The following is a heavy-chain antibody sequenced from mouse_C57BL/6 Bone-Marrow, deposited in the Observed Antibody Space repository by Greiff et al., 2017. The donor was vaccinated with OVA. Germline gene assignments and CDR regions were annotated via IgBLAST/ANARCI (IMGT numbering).Heavy chain of an antibody. CDR2: IDPETGGT. Sequence: QVQLQQSGAELVRPGASVTLSCKASGYTFTDYEMHWVKQTPVHGLEWIGAIDPETGGTAYNQKFKGKAILTADKSSSTAYMELSSLTSEDSAVYYCTRGYSNYYAMDYWGRGTSVTVSS. CDR3: TRGYSNYYAMDY. D-gene: IGHD2-5*01. V-gene: IGHV1-15*01. J-gene: IGHJ4*01. CDR1: GYTFTDYE.